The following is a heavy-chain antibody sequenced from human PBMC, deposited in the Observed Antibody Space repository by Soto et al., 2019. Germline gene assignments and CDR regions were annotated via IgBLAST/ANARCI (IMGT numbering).Heavy chain of an antibody. V-gene: IGHV4-30-4*01. J-gene: IGHJ4*02. Sequence: QVQLQESGPGLLKPSQTLSLTCTVSGGAISSDDHYWSWIRQPPGKGLEWIGYIYYTGSTNYNPSPESRLTMSIDRPTNQLSLALTSVNAADTALSYCASERANSPDYFDSWGQGTLVTVSS. D-gene: IGHD1-1*01. CDR1: GGAISSDDHY. CDR3: ASERANSPDYFDS. CDR2: IYYTGST.